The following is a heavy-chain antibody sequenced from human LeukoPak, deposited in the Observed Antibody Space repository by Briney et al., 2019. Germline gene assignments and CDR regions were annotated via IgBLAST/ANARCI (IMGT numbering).Heavy chain of an antibody. D-gene: IGHD1-26*01. CDR2: ISGSGGST. V-gene: IGHV3-23*01. J-gene: IGHJ4*02. CDR3: AKGPVGVTTRNYFDY. CDR1: GFTFSNYA. Sequence: GGSLRLSCAASGFTFSNYAMTWVRQAPGKGLEWVSIISGSGGSTYYADSVKGRFTISRDNSKNTLYLQMNSLRADDTAAYYCAKGPVGVTTRNYFDYWGQGTLVTVSS.